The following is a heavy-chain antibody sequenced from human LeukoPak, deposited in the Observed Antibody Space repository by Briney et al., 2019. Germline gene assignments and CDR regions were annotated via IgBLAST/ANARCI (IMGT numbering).Heavy chain of an antibody. J-gene: IGHJ3*02. D-gene: IGHD3-16*01. Sequence: ASVKVSCKASGDTFSSYAMTWVRQAPGQGLEWMGWISVYSGNTNYAQKFQGRATMTTDTSTSTANMELRSLRSDDTAVYYCARDSGITNMFGGGRGSALEEPNDVFDIWGQGTMVIVSS. V-gene: IGHV1-18*01. CDR2: ISVYSGNT. CDR1: GDTFSSYA. CDR3: ARDSGITNMFGGGRGSALEEPNDVFDI.